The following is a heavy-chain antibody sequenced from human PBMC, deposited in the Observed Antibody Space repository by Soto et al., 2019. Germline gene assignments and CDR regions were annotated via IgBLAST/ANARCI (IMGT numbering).Heavy chain of an antibody. D-gene: IGHD2-8*01. Sequence: EVQLVESGGGLVQPGGSLRLSCAASGFTFSSYSMNWVRQAPGKGLEWVSYISSSSSTIYYADSVKGQFTISRDNAKNSLYLQMNSLRDEDTAVYYCARVGYCTNGVCYDDYWGQGTLVTVSS. CDR1: GFTFSSYS. CDR2: ISSSSSTI. J-gene: IGHJ4*02. V-gene: IGHV3-48*02. CDR3: ARVGYCTNGVCYDDY.